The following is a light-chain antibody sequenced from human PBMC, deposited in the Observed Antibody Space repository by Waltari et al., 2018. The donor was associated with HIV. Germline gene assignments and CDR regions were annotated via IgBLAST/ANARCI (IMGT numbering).Light chain of an antibody. V-gene: IGLV2-14*01. CDR2: EVS. Sequence: QSALTQPASVSGSPGQSITISCTGTSSVVGGYNYVSWYQHHPGKAPKLLIYEVSNRPSGVSNRFSGSKSDNTASLTISGLQAEDEAEYFCLLSFAGARPVVFGGGTNLTVL. J-gene: IGLJ2*01. CDR3: LLSFAGARPVV. CDR1: SSVVGGYNY.